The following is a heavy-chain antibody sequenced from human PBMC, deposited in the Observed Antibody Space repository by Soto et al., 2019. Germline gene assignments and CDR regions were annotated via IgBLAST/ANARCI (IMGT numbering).Heavy chain of an antibody. J-gene: IGHJ6*02. CDR3: AKGRSGDYTTHYYYGMDV. CDR2: ISGSGGST. CDR1: GFTFSSYA. V-gene: IGHV3-23*01. D-gene: IGHD1-1*01. Sequence: GGSLRLSCAASGFTFSSYAMSWVRQAPGKGLEWVSAISGSGGSTYYADSVKGRFTISRDNSKNTLYLQMNSLRAEDTAVYYCAKGRSGDYTTHYYYGMDVWGQGTTVTVSS.